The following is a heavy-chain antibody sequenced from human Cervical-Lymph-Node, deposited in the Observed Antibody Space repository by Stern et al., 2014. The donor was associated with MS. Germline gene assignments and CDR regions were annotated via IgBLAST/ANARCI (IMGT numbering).Heavy chain of an antibody. Sequence: QITLKESGPTLVKPTQTLTLTCTFSGFSLSTSGVGVGWIRQPPGKALEWLALIYSDDYKRYSPSLKCRLTITSDTSKNPVVLTMTNMDPVDTATYYCAHRLEDGYSFPSAFDIWGQGTMVTVSS. CDR2: IYSDDYK. CDR3: AHRLEDGYSFPSAFDI. J-gene: IGHJ3*02. D-gene: IGHD5-24*01. V-gene: IGHV2-5*02. CDR1: GFSLSTSGVG.